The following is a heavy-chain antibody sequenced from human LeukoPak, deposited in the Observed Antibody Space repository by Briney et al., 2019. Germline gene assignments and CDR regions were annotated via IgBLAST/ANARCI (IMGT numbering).Heavy chain of an antibody. V-gene: IGHV3-7*01. CDR3: ARDVEMYSSTWSDAFDI. D-gene: IGHD6-13*01. CDR2: IKQDGSDK. J-gene: IGHJ3*02. Sequence: GGSLRLSCAASGFTFSSYWMTWVRQAPGKGLEWVANIKQDGSDKYYMDSVRGRFTIFRDNAKNSLYLQVNSLRVEDTAVYYCARDVEMYSSTWSDAFDIWGQGTMVTVSS. CDR1: GFTFSSYW.